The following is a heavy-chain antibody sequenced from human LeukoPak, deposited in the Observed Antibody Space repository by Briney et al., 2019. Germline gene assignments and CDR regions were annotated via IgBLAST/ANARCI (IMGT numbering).Heavy chain of an antibody. Sequence: ASVKVSCKASGYTFTSYGISWVRQAPGQGLEWMGWISAYNGNTNYAQKLQGRVTMTTDTSTSTAYMELRSLRSDDTAVYYCAGEDILTGYSSAEYFQHWGQGTLVTVSS. CDR3: AGEDILTGYSSAEYFQH. CDR1: GYTFTSYG. D-gene: IGHD3-9*01. CDR2: ISAYNGNT. V-gene: IGHV1-18*04. J-gene: IGHJ1*01.